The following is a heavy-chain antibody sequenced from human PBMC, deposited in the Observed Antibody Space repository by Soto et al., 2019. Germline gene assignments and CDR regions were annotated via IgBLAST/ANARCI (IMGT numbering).Heavy chain of an antibody. Sequence: GGSLRLSCAASGFTFSSYEMNWVRQAPGKGLEWVSYISSSGSTIYYADSVKGRFTISRDNAKNSLYLQMNSLRAEDTAVYYCAREGIVLMGGMDVWGQGTTVTVSS. D-gene: IGHD2-8*01. J-gene: IGHJ6*02. CDR3: AREGIVLMGGMDV. CDR1: GFTFSSYE. CDR2: ISSSGSTI. V-gene: IGHV3-48*03.